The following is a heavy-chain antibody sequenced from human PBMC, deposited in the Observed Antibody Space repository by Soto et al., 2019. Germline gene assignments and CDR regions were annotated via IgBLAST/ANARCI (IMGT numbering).Heavy chain of an antibody. CDR1: GFIFNNYA. CDR3: GKDPNGDYVGGFEF. J-gene: IGHJ3*01. V-gene: IGHV3-23*01. D-gene: IGHD4-17*01. Sequence: PGGSLRLSCAASGFIFNNYAMSWVRQAPGKGLEWVSGISASDSRTFYADSVKGRFTVSRDFSKNTLSLQMDSLRAEDTAVYFCGKDPNGDYVGGFEFWGPGTMVTVS. CDR2: ISASDSRT.